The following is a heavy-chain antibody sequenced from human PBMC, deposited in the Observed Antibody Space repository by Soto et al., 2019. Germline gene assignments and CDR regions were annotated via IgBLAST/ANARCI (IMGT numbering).Heavy chain of an antibody. CDR1: GYTFTSYY. CDR2: INPSGGST. J-gene: IGHJ4*02. D-gene: IGHD1-26*01. CDR3: ARDSSPGRNFVYFDY. Sequence: ASVKVSCKASGYTFTSYYMHWVRQAPGQGLEWMGIINPSGGSTSYAQKFQGRVTMTRDTSTSTVYMELSSLRSEDTAVYYCARDSSPGRNFVYFDYWGQGTLVTVSS. V-gene: IGHV1-46*01.